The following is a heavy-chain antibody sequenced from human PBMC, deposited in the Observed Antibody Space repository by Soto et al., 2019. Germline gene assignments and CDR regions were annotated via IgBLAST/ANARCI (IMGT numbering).Heavy chain of an antibody. CDR2: INHSGST. CDR1: GGSFSGYY. Sequence: NPSETLSLTCAVYGGSFSGYYWSWIRQPPGKGLEWIGEINHSGSTNYNPSLKSRVTISVDTSKNQFSLKLSSVTAADTAVYYCARVGRFLNWFDPWGQGTLVTVSS. V-gene: IGHV4-34*01. CDR3: ARVGRFLNWFDP. J-gene: IGHJ5*02. D-gene: IGHD3-10*01.